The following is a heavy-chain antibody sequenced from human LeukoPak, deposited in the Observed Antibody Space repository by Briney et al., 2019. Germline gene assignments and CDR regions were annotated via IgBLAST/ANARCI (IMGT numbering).Heavy chain of an antibody. V-gene: IGHV4-4*07. CDR2: TYTSGST. CDR1: GGSISSSY. J-gene: IGHJ6*03. Sequence: PSETLSLTCTVPGGSISSSYWSWIRQPPGKGLEWIGRTYTSGSTNYNPSLKRRATTSVDTSKNQFSLKLSSVTAADTAVYYCAAVRIAAAATPPCCCYYYMDDWGKGTTVTISS. D-gene: IGHD2-15*01. CDR3: AAVRIAAAATPPCCCYYYMDD.